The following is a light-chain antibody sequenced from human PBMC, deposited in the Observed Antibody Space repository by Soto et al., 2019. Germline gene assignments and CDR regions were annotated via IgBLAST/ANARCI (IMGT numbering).Light chain of an antibody. CDR3: QQSNSSPLT. Sequence: DLQMTQSPSSLSASVGDRVTITCRASQSISSYLNWYQQKPGNAPKLLIYAASTLQSGVPSRFSGSGSGTDFTLIISSLQLEDFATYYCQQSNSSPLTFGGGTKVETK. V-gene: IGKV1-39*01. J-gene: IGKJ4*01. CDR2: AAS. CDR1: QSISSY.